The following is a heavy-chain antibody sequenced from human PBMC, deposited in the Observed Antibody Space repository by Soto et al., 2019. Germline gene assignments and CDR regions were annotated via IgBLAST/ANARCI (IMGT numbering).Heavy chain of an antibody. CDR1: GFTLSSYW. J-gene: IGHJ4*02. Sequence: GGSLRLSCAASGFTLSSYWMHWVRQAPGKGLVWVSRINSDGSSTSYADSVKGRFTISRDNAKNTLYLQMNSLRVEDTAVYYSFHPGYFDHWGQGTLVTVSS. CDR3: FHPGYFDH. V-gene: IGHV3-74*01. CDR2: INSDGSST.